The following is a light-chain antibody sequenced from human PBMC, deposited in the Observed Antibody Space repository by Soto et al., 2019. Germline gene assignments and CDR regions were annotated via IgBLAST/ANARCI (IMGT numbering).Light chain of an antibody. CDR1: SSNIGSNY. V-gene: IGLV1-47*01. CDR3: AAWDDTLNGLV. J-gene: IGLJ2*01. Sequence: QSVLTQPPSASGTPGQRVTISCSGSSSNIGSNYVYWYQQVPGTAPRLLMYRASQRPSGVPDRFSGSKSGTSAPPAISGLRSEDEADYYCAAWDDTLNGLVFGGGTKLTVL. CDR2: RAS.